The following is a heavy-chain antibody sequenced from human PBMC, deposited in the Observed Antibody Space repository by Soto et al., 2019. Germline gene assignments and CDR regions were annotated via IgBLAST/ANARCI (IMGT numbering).Heavy chain of an antibody. Sequence: SETLSLTCAVYGGSFSGYYWNWIRQPPGKGLEWIGEIDHSGYTNYNPSLKSRVTISVDTSKNQFSLRLTPVTAADTAVYYCARVRDWFDPWGQGTLVTVSS. D-gene: IGHD3-3*01. CDR2: IDHSGYT. CDR1: GGSFSGYY. J-gene: IGHJ5*02. V-gene: IGHV4-34*01. CDR3: ARVRDWFDP.